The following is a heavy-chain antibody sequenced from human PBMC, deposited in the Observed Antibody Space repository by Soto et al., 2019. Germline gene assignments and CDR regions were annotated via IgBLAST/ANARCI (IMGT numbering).Heavy chain of an antibody. J-gene: IGHJ5*02. Sequence: SETLSLTCTVSGGSISSGGYYWSWIRQHPGKGLEWIGYIYYSGSTYYNPSLKSRVTISVDTSKNQFSLKLSSVTAADTAVYYCARQTYCSGGSCPSASWLDPWGQGTLVTVSS. D-gene: IGHD2-15*01. CDR3: ARQTYCSGGSCPSASWLDP. V-gene: IGHV4-31*03. CDR2: IYYSGST. CDR1: GGSISSGGYY.